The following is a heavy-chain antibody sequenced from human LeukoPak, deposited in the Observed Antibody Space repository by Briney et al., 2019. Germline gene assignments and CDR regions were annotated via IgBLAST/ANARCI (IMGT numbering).Heavy chain of an antibody. D-gene: IGHD3-10*01. CDR3: ARAGGSGRGLYYYYMDV. J-gene: IGHJ6*03. Sequence: ASVKVSCKASGYTFTGYYMHWVRQAPGQGLEWMGWINPNSGGTNYAQKFQGRVTMTRDTSISTAYMELSRLRSDDTAVYYCARAGGSGRGLYYYYMDVWGKGTTVTISS. CDR1: GYTFTGYY. V-gene: IGHV1-2*02. CDR2: INPNSGGT.